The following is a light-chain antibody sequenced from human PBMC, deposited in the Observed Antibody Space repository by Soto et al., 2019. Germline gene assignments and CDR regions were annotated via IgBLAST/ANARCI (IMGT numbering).Light chain of an antibody. V-gene: IGKV2-28*01. J-gene: IGKJ1*01. CDR3: MQALQTPWT. Sequence: DIVITHFPLSLPVTPGEPASISCRSSQSLLHSNGYNYLDWYLQKPGQSPQLLIYLGSNRSSGVPDRFSGSGSGTDFTLKISRVEAEDVGVYYCMQALQTPWTFGQGTKVDIK. CDR1: QSLLHSNGYNY. CDR2: LGS.